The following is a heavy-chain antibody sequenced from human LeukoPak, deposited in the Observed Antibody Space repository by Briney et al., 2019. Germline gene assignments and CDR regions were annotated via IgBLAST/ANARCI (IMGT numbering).Heavy chain of an antibody. Sequence: SETLSLTCAVSGYSISSGYYWGWIRQPPGKGLEWIGSIYHSGSTYYNPSLKSRVTISVDTSKSQFSLKLSSVTAADTAVYYCAREPTYCSGGSCYFDYWGQGTLVTVSS. CDR1: GYSISSGYY. CDR2: IYHSGST. V-gene: IGHV4-38-2*02. D-gene: IGHD2-15*01. CDR3: AREPTYCSGGSCYFDY. J-gene: IGHJ4*02.